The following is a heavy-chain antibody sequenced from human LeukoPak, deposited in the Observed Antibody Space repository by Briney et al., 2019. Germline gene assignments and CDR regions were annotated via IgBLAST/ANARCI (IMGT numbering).Heavy chain of an antibody. CDR2: IILIFGTA. J-gene: IGHJ6*04. V-gene: IGHV1-69*13. Sequence: ASVNDSCKASRGTFRSYVICSVRQPPGQGVAWMGGIILIFGTANYAQKFQGRVTITADESTSKAYMELSSLSSEETAVYYCARANCSGGSCYSEYYFGMDVWGKGTTVTVSS. D-gene: IGHD2-15*01. CDR1: RGTFRSYV. CDR3: ARANCSGGSCYSEYYFGMDV.